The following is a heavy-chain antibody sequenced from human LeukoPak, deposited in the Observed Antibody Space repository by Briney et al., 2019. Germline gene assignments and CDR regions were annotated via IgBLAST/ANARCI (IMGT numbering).Heavy chain of an antibody. CDR2: ISYDGGKT. CDR3: AKHSSSYSLVYYFDF. Sequence: GGSLRLSCAASGFIFNNDGMRCVRHAPSKGTGWVAAISYDGGKTHYADSVKARFTVSRDTSKNILYLQMNSLRTEDTAVYYCAKHSSSYSLVYYFDFWGQGTLVTVSS. CDR1: GFIFNNDG. J-gene: IGHJ4*02. V-gene: IGHV3-30*18. D-gene: IGHD2-8*01.